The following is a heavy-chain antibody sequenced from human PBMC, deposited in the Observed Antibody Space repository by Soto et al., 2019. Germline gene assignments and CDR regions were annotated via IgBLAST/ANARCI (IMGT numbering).Heavy chain of an antibody. Sequence: SGPTLVNPTQTLTLTCSFSGFSLSTSGVGVGWIRQPPGKALEWLALIYWDDDKRYSPSLKSRLTITKDTSKNQVVLTMTNMDPVDTATYYCAHRSGPTIFGVVINHWFDPWGQGTLVTVPQ. CDR2: IYWDDDK. J-gene: IGHJ5*02. CDR1: GFSLSTSGVG. V-gene: IGHV2-5*02. D-gene: IGHD3-3*01. CDR3: AHRSGPTIFGVVINHWFDP.